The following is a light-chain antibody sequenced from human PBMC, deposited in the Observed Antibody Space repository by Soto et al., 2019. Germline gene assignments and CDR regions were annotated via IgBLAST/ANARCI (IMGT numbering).Light chain of an antibody. CDR1: QSVLSSSDRRNY. V-gene: IGKV4-1*01. Sequence: DIVMTQSPDSLAVSLGERATINCKSSQSVLSSSDRRNYLAWYQQKPGQPLKLLIYWASTRESGVPDRFSGSGPGTDFTLSISSLQAEDVAFYFCQQYYATPLTFGQGTKLEIK. J-gene: IGKJ2*01. CDR3: QQYYATPLT. CDR2: WAS.